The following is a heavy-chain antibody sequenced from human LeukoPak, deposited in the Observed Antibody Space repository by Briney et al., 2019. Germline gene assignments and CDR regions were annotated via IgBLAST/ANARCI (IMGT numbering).Heavy chain of an antibody. CDR1: GYTFTSYG. D-gene: IGHD3-16*01. CDR2: INPNNGGT. Sequence: ASVKVSCKASGYTFTSYGISWVRQAPGQGLEWMGWINPNNGGTKYAQNFQGRVTMTRDTSISTAYMELDRLRFDDTAVYYCARVWGGFPDTGGKGTLVTAS. CDR3: ARVWGGFPDT. V-gene: IGHV1-2*02. J-gene: IGHJ4*02.